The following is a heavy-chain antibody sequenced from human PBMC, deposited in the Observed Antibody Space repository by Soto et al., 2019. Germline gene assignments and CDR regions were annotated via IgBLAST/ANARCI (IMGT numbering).Heavy chain of an antibody. CDR1: GGTFSSYA. D-gene: IGHD1-1*01. J-gene: IGHJ6*02. CDR2: IIPIFGTA. Sequence: QVQLVQSGAEVKKPGSSVKVSCKASGGTFSSYAISWVRQAPGQGLEWMGGIIPIFGTANYAQKFQGRVTMTAAESTSTAYMERSSLRSEDTAVYYCARGGRLASPIRTTYYYGMDVWGQGTTVTVSS. V-gene: IGHV1-69*12. CDR3: ARGGRLASPIRTTYYYGMDV.